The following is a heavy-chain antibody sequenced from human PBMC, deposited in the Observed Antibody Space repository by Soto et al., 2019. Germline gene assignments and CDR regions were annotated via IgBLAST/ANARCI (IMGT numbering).Heavy chain of an antibody. CDR2: IIPIYGTA. Sequence: SVKVSCKASGGTFSSYAISWVRQAPGQGLEWMGGIIPIYGTANYAQKFQGRVTITADEPTTTAYMELSSLRSEDTAIYYCARGMDYYYSSGTHPADFDYWGQGTLVTVSS. CDR1: GGTFSSYA. V-gene: IGHV1-69*13. D-gene: IGHD3-22*01. J-gene: IGHJ4*02. CDR3: ARGMDYYYSSGTHPADFDY.